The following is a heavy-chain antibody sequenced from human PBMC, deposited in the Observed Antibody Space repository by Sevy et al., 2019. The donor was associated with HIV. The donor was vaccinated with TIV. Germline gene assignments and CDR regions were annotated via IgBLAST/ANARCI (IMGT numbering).Heavy chain of an antibody. CDR3: ARATGTETLDAFDV. J-gene: IGHJ3*01. Sequence: GGSLRLSCAASGFTFSVYAMNWVRQAPGKGLEWVSSISGPYNSVNYGGSVQGRFTISRDNAKNSLFLQMNSLKAEDTAVYYCARATGTETLDAFDVWGQVTLVTVSS. CDR2: ISGPYNSV. CDR1: GFTFSVYA. D-gene: IGHD1-1*01. V-gene: IGHV3-21*01.